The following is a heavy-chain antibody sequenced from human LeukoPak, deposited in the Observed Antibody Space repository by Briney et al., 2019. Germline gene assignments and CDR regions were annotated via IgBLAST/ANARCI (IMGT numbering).Heavy chain of an antibody. Sequence: EGSLRLSCAASGFPFSSYGMYWVRQAPGKGLEWVSAISGSGTNTYYADSVKGRFSISRDNSKNTLYLQMNSLRAEDTAVYYCARAGIVAVYAFDIWGQGTMVTVSS. V-gene: IGHV3-23*01. D-gene: IGHD3-22*01. CDR2: ISGSGTNT. CDR1: GFPFSSYG. J-gene: IGHJ3*02. CDR3: ARAGIVAVYAFDI.